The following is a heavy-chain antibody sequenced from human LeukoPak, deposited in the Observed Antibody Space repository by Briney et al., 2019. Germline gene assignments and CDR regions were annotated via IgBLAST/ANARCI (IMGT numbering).Heavy chain of an antibody. CDR3: ARRDYLDHFYYIDV. CDR2: VNHSGGT. Sequence: SETLSLTCDVSGGPFRAFYWSWIRQPPGKGLEWIGEVNHSGGTNYSPSLKSRVTISLDTSKNQFSLKVNSVTAADTAVYYCARRDYLDHFYYIDVWDKGNTVTVSS. D-gene: IGHD3-10*01. CDR1: GGPFRAFY. J-gene: IGHJ6*03. V-gene: IGHV4-34*01.